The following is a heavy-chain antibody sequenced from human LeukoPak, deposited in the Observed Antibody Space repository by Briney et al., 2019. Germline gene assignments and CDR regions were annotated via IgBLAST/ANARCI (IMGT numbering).Heavy chain of an antibody. CDR3: ARHRYSSGWYVVYWFDP. V-gene: IGHV4-34*01. J-gene: IGHJ5*02. D-gene: IGHD6-19*01. Sequence: SETLSLTCAVYGGSFSGYYWSWIRQPPGKGLEWIGEINHSGSTNYNPSLKSRVTISVDTSKNQFSLKLSSVTAADTAVYYCARHRYSSGWYVVYWFDPWGQGTLVTVSS. CDR2: INHSGST. CDR1: GGSFSGYY.